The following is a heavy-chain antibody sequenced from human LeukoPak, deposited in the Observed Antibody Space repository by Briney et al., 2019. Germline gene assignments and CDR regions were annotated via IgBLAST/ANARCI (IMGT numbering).Heavy chain of an antibody. D-gene: IGHD6-19*01. V-gene: IGHV3-74*01. CDR3: ARYSSGWFDY. CDR2: INSDGSST. J-gene: IGHJ4*02. Sequence: GGSLRLSCAASGFTFCTYWMHWVRQAPGKGLLWVSRINSDGSSTSYADSVKGRFTLSRDNAKNTLYLQMNSLRAEDTAVYYCARYSSGWFDYWGQGTLVTVSS. CDR1: GFTFCTYW.